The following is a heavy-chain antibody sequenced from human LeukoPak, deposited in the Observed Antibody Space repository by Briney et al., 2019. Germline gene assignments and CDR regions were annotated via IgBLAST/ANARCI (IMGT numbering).Heavy chain of an antibody. CDR2: IIPIFGTA. V-gene: IGHV1-69*06. CDR1: GGTFSSYA. CDR3: ARGGGGSYYGNDAFDI. Sequence: SVKVSCKASGGTFSSYAISWVRQAPGQGLEWMGGIIPIFGTANYAQKFQGRVTITADKSTSTAYMELRSLRSDDTAVYYCARGGGGSYYGNDAFDIWGQGTMVTVSS. D-gene: IGHD1-26*01. J-gene: IGHJ3*02.